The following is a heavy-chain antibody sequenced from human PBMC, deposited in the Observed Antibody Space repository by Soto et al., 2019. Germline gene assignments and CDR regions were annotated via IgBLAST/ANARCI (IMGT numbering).Heavy chain of an antibody. CDR2: INHSGST. Sequence: QVQLQQWGAGLLKPSETLSLTCAVSGGSFSGYSWSWIRQSPGKGLEWIGEINHSGSTYYDPSLKSRVSTSVDTSKNQFSLKITSVTAADTAVYYCARNRAFDIWGQGTMVTVSS. V-gene: IGHV4-34*01. CDR3: ARNRAFDI. CDR1: GGSFSGYS. J-gene: IGHJ3*02.